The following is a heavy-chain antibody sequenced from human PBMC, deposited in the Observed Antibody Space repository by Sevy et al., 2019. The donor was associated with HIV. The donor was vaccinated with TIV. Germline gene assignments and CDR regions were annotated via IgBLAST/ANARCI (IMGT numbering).Heavy chain of an antibody. Sequence: SETLSLTCTVSGGSFSSGDYYWTWIRQPPGTGLEWIGYTHYSGTTHYNPSLKGLVTISVDTSKNQLSLKLSSVTAADTAVYYCARGGYKYGFQYFDYWGQGSLVTVSS. V-gene: IGHV4-30-4*01. CDR1: GGSFSSGDYY. J-gene: IGHJ4*02. CDR3: ARGGYKYGFQYFDY. CDR2: THYSGTT. D-gene: IGHD5-18*01.